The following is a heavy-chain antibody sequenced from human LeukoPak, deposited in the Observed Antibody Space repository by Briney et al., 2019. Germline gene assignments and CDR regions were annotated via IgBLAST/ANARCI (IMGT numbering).Heavy chain of an antibody. J-gene: IGHJ4*02. CDR1: GYTFTDYY. V-gene: IGHV1-46*01. CDR3: ARGLTGYSPKDY. D-gene: IGHD3-9*01. CDR2: INPSGGST. Sequence: ASVKVSCKASGYTFTDYYMHWVRQAPGQGLEGMGIINPSGGSTSYAQKFKVRVTMTRDMSTSTVYMELSSLRSEDTAVYYCARGLTGYSPKDYWGQGTLVTVSS.